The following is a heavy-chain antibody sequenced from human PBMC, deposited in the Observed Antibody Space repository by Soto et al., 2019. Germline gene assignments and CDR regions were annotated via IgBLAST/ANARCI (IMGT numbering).Heavy chain of an antibody. CDR1: GGSFSGYY. CDR2: INHSGST. J-gene: IGHJ6*03. Sequence: SETLSLTCAVYGGSFSGYYWSWIRQPPGKGLEWIGEINHSGSTNYNPSLKSRVTISVDTSKNQFSLKLSSVTAADTAVYYCARVGFVVVPAATNYYYYYMDVWGKGTTVTVSS. D-gene: IGHD2-2*01. V-gene: IGHV4-34*01. CDR3: ARVGFVVVPAATNYYYYYMDV.